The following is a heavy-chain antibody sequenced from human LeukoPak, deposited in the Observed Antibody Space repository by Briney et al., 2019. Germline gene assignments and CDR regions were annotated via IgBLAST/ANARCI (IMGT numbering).Heavy chain of an antibody. CDR1: GGSFSGYY. CDR3: ARAVDTAMVEYGMDV. CDR2: INHSGST. V-gene: IGHV4-34*01. Sequence: SETLSLTCAVYGGSFSGYYWSWIRQPPGKGLEWIGEINHSGSTNYNPSLKSRVTISVDTSKNRFSLKLSSVTAADTAVYYCARAVDTAMVEYGMDVWGQGTTVTVSS. D-gene: IGHD5-18*01. J-gene: IGHJ6*02.